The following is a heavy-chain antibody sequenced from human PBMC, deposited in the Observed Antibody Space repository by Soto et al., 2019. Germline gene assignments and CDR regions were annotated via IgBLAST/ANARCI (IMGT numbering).Heavy chain of an antibody. CDR1: SGSIGDYY. D-gene: IGHD3-22*01. J-gene: IGHJ4*02. V-gene: IGHV4-59*08. CDR2: IYYTGTT. CDR3: ARLGGYYQAFDS. Sequence: SETLCLTCTVSSGSIGDYYWGWIRQSPGKGLEWIGYIYYTGTTKYNPSLKSRVTISVDSSKSQFSLKLDSVTAADTAVYYCARLGGYYQAFDSWGQGTLVTVS.